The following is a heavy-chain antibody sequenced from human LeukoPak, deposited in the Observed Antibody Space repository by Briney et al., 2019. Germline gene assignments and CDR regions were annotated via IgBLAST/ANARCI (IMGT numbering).Heavy chain of an antibody. CDR3: ASQQSFHYYYMDV. CDR2: ISYDGSNK. Sequence: QPGRSLRLSCAASGFTFSSYGMHWVRQAPGKGLEWVAVISYDGSNKYYADSVKGRFTISRDNSKNTLYLQMNSLRAEDTAVYYCASQQSFHYYYMDVWGKGTTVTVSS. J-gene: IGHJ6*03. V-gene: IGHV3-30*03. CDR1: GFTFSSYG. D-gene: IGHD2/OR15-2a*01.